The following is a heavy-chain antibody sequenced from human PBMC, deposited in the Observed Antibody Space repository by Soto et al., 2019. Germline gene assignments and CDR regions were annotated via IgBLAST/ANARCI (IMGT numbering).Heavy chain of an antibody. V-gene: IGHV3-23*01. CDR3: AKDRELLWFGELRGGAFDI. Sequence: GGSLRLSCAASGFTFSSYAMSWVRQAPGKGLEWVSAISGSGGSTYYADSVKGRFTISRDNSKNTLYLQMNSLRAEDTAVYYCAKDRELLWFGELRGGAFDIWGQGTMVTVSS. D-gene: IGHD3-10*01. J-gene: IGHJ3*02. CDR1: GFTFSSYA. CDR2: ISGSGGST.